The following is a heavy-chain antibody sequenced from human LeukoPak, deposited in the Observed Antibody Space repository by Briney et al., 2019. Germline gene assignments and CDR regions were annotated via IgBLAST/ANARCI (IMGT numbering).Heavy chain of an antibody. J-gene: IGHJ6*03. CDR3: ARDRQRLPYYYFYHMDV. CDR1: GYTFTGYY. V-gene: IGHV1-2*02. D-gene: IGHD6-25*01. CDR2: INPNSADT. Sequence: ASVKVSCKASGYTFTGYYIHRVRQAPGQGLEWMGWINPNSADTNYAQKFQGRVTMTRDTSISTAYMELSRLRSDDTAVYYCARDRQRLPYYYFYHMDVWGKGTTVTVSS.